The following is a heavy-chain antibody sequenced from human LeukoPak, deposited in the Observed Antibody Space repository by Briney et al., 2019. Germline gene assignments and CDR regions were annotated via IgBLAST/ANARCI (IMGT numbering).Heavy chain of an antibody. V-gene: IGHV4-61*02. J-gene: IGHJ6*03. CDR2: IYTSGST. Sequence: PSETLSLTCTVSGGSISSGSYYWSWIRQPAGKGLEWIGRIYTSGSTNYNPSLKSRVTISVDTSKNQFSLKLSFVTAADTAVYYCASERYGDYDYYYYYYMDVWGKGTTVTVSS. CDR1: GGSISSGSYY. D-gene: IGHD4-17*01. CDR3: ASERYGDYDYYYYYYMDV.